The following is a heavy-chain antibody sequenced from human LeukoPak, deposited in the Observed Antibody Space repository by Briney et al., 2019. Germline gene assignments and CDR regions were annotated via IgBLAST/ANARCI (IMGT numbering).Heavy chain of an antibody. V-gene: IGHV3-48*01. J-gene: IGHJ4*02. Sequence: PGWSLRLSCAASGFTFSSYIMNWVRQAPGKGLYCFSYISSSSSTIYYADSVKGRFTISRDNAKNSLYLQMNSLRAEDTAVYYCARVWGDWGQGNLVNVSS. CDR2: ISSSSSTI. CDR3: ARVWGD. CDR1: GFTFSSYI. D-gene: IGHD3-16*01.